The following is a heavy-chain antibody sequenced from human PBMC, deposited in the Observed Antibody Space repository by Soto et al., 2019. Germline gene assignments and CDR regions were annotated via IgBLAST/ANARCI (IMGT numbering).Heavy chain of an antibody. Sequence: SETLSLTCTVSGGSISSGGYYWSWIRQHPGKGLEWIGYIYYSGSTYYNPSLKSRVTISVDTSKNQFSLKLSSVTAADTAVYYCASPNRDYFDYWGQGTLVTVSS. CDR3: ASPNRDYFDY. CDR2: IYYSGST. V-gene: IGHV4-31*03. CDR1: GGSISSGGYY. J-gene: IGHJ4*02. D-gene: IGHD1-26*01.